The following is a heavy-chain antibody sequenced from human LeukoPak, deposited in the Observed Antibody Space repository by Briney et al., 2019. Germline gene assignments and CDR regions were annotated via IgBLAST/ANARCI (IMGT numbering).Heavy chain of an antibody. Sequence: GGSLRLSCAASGFTFSSYSMNWVRQAPGKGPEWVSSISSSCSYIYYADSVKGRFTISRDNAKNSLYLQMNGLRAEDTAVYYCARQDGHYYYYGMDVWGQGTTVTVSS. CDR1: GFTFSSYS. CDR2: ISSSCSYI. D-gene: IGHD2-15*01. J-gene: IGHJ6*02. CDR3: ARQDGHYYYYGMDV. V-gene: IGHV3-21*01.